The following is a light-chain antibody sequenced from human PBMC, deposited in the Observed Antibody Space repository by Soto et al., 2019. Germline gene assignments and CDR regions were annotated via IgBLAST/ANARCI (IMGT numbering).Light chain of an antibody. CDR2: EVS. J-gene: IGLJ1*01. Sequence: QSALTQPASVCGSPGQSITISCTGSSSDIGAYNYVSWFQQYPGKAPKLIISEVSNRPSGVSNRFSGSKSGTAASLTISGLQTEDEADYFCFSFTTDWTHVFGTGTKLTVL. CDR3: FSFTTDWTHV. V-gene: IGLV2-14*01. CDR1: SSDIGAYNY.